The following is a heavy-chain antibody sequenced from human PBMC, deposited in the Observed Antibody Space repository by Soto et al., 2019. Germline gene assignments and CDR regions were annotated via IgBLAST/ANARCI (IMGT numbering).Heavy chain of an antibody. D-gene: IGHD3-22*01. J-gene: IGHJ5*02. Sequence: PGGSLRLSCAASGFSFSAYAMNWVRQAPGKGLEWVSSISSSSSSIYYADSVKGRFTISRDNAKTSLYLQMNSLRAEDTAVDYCARAYYFETSVYYFSGWFDPWGQGTLVTVSS. V-gene: IGHV3-21*01. CDR1: GFSFSAYA. CDR3: ARAYYFETSVYYFSGWFDP. CDR2: ISSSSSSI.